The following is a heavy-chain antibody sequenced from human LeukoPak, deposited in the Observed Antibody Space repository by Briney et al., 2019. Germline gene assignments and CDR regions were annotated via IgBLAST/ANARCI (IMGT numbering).Heavy chain of an antibody. CDR1: GYTLTELS. CDR2: FDPEDDET. Sequence: ASVKVSCKVSGYTLTELSMHWVRQAPGKGLEWMGGFDPEDDETIYAQKFQGRVTMTEDTSTDTAYMELSSLRSEDTAVYYCATTNATYYYYGMDVWGQGTTVTVSS. J-gene: IGHJ6*02. CDR3: ATTNATYYYYGMDV. V-gene: IGHV1-24*01.